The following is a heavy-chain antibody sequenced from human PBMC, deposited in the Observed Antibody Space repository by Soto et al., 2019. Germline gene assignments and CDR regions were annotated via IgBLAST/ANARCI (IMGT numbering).Heavy chain of an antibody. D-gene: IGHD3-10*01. CDR1: GFTVSSNY. Sequence: EVQLVESGGGLVQPGGSLRLSCAASGFTVSSNYMSWVRQAPGKGLEWVSVIYSGGSTYYADSVKGRFTISRDNSKNTLYLQMNSLRAEDTAVYYCARDPGPRDYYYGMDVWGQGTTVTVSS. CDR2: IYSGGST. CDR3: ARDPGPRDYYYGMDV. V-gene: IGHV3-66*01. J-gene: IGHJ6*02.